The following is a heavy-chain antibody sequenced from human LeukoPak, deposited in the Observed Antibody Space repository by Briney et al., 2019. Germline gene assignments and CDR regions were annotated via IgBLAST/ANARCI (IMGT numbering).Heavy chain of an antibody. CDR1: GGSFSGYY. V-gene: IGHV4-34*01. CDR3: ARGIDHSGYCCATDV. D-gene: IGHD6-25*01. J-gene: IGHJ6*02. Sequence: SETLSLTCAVDGGSFSGYYWSWIRQPPGKGLEWIGEINHSGSTNYKPSLKSRVTISVDTSKNQVSLKLRSVTAADTALYYCARGIDHSGYCCATDVWGQGTTVTVSS. CDR2: INHSGST.